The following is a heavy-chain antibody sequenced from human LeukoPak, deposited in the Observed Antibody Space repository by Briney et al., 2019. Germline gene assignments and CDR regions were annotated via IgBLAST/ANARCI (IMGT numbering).Heavy chain of an antibody. D-gene: IGHD3-3*01. CDR1: GGSISSSSYY. J-gene: IGHJ6*02. CDR2: IYYSGST. Sequence: SETLSLTCTVSGGSISSSSYYWGWIRQPPGKGLEWIGSIYYSGSTYYNPSLRSRVTISVDTSKNQFSLQLSSVTAADTAVYYCARHGWAPYYDFWSGYDFSYYYYGMDVWGQGTTVTVSS. V-gene: IGHV4-39*01. CDR3: ARHGWAPYYDFWSGYDFSYYYYGMDV.